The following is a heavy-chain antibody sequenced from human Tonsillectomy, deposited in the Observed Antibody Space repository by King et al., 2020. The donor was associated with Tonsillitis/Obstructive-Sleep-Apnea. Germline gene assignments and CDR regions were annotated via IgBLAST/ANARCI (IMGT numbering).Heavy chain of an antibody. CDR3: AREYYDYSWGSYPHAY. V-gene: IGHV1-2*06. D-gene: IGHD3-16*02. CDR1: GYTFTGYY. CDR2: INPNSGGT. Sequence: VQLVESGAEVKKPGASVKVSCKASGYTFTGYYMHWVRQAPGQGLEWMGRINPNSGGTNYAQKFQGRVTMTRDTSISTAYIELSRLRSDATAVYYCAREYYDYSWGSYPHAYWGQGTLVTVSS. J-gene: IGHJ4*02.